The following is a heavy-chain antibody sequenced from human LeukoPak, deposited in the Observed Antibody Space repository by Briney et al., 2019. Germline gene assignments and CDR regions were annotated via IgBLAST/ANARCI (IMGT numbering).Heavy chain of an antibody. CDR1: GGSISTYY. D-gene: IGHD5-24*01. Sequence: SETLSLTCTVSGGSISTYYWSWIRQPPGKGLEWIGYIYYSGSTNYNPSLKSRVTISVDTSKDQFSLKLSSVTAADTAVYYCAREGSDGDYWGQGTLVTVSS. CDR3: AREGSDGDY. CDR2: IYYSGST. V-gene: IGHV4-59*12. J-gene: IGHJ4*02.